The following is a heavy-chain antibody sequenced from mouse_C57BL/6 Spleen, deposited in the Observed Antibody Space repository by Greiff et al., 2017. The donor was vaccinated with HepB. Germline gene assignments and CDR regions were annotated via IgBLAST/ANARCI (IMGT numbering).Heavy chain of an antibody. CDR1: GFTFSDYG. CDR2: ISSGSSTI. CDR3: AREGIVATDY. Sequence: EVKVEESGGGLVKPGGSLKLSCAASGFTFSDYGMHWVRQAPEKGLEWVAYISSGSSTIYYADTVKGRFTISRDNAKNTLFLQMTSLRSEDTAMYYCAREGIVATDYWGQGTTLTVSS. V-gene: IGHV5-17*01. J-gene: IGHJ2*01. D-gene: IGHD1-1*01.